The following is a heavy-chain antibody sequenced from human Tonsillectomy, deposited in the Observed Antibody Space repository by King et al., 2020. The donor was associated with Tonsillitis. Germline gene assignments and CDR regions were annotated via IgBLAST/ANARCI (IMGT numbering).Heavy chain of an antibody. CDR2: IRYDGSKK. CDR3: AKDAMFYDYTWGTFHY. CDR1: GFTFSNYG. D-gene: IGHD3-16*01. Sequence: VQLVESGGGVVQPGGSLRLSCAASGFTFSNYGMHWVRQAPGKGLQWVAFIRYDGSKKFYADSVTGRFTISRDNSKNTLFLQMNNLRAEDTAVYFCAKDAMFYDYTWGTFHYWGQGALVAVPS. V-gene: IGHV3-30*02. J-gene: IGHJ4*02.